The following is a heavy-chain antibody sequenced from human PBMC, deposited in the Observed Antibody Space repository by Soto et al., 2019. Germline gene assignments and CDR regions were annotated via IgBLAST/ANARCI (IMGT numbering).Heavy chain of an antibody. Sequence: SETLSLTCTVAGGSISSYYWSWILQPPGKGLEWIGYIYYSGSTNYNPSLKSRVTISVDTSKNQFSLKLSSVTAADTAVYYCARHRGSSSWYSGNYYYYMAVWGKGTTVTVSS. J-gene: IGHJ6*03. CDR2: IYYSGST. D-gene: IGHD6-13*01. V-gene: IGHV4-59*08. CDR3: ARHRGSSSWYSGNYYYYMAV. CDR1: GGSISSYY.